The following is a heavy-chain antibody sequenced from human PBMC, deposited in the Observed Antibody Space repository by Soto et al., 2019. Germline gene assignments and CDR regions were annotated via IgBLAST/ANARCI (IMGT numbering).Heavy chain of an antibody. CDR2: IYNSGFT. D-gene: IGHD4-17*01. CDR1: GGSISTYY. CDR3: ARFERTVTGYYYYYGVDV. V-gene: IGHV4-59*01. J-gene: IGHJ6*02. Sequence: QVQLQESGPGLVKPSETLSLTCTVSGGSISTYYWSWIRQPPGKGLEWIGHIYNSGFTNYNPSLEGRVTISVDTSKNYFSLKVSSVTTADTAVYYCARFERTVTGYYYYYGVDVWGQGTTVTVSS.